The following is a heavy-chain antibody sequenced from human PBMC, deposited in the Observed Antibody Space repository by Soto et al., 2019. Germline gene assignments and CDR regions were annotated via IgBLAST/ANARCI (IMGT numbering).Heavy chain of an antibody. D-gene: IGHD1-26*01. Sequence: EVQLVESGGGLVQPGGSLRLSCAASGFTFSSYWMSWVRQAPGKGLEWVANIKLDGSEKYYVDSVKGRFTISRDNAKNSLYLQMNSLRAEDTAVYYCARADIVGATTIWYFDLWGRGTLVTVSS. J-gene: IGHJ2*01. CDR1: GFTFSSYW. CDR3: ARADIVGATTIWYFDL. V-gene: IGHV3-7*04. CDR2: IKLDGSEK.